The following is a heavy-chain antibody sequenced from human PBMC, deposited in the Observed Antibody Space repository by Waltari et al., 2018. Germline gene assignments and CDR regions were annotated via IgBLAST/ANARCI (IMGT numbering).Heavy chain of an antibody. CDR2: SIPIFGTA. J-gene: IGHJ6*02. D-gene: IGHD3-16*02. CDR1: GGTFSSYA. V-gene: IGHV1-69*05. CDR3: ASFTMITFGGVIVKRYYYYGMDV. Sequence: QVQLVQSGAEVKKPGSSVKVSCKASGGTFSSYAISWVRQAPGQGLEWMGGSIPIFGTANYAQKFQGRVTITTDESPSTAYMELGSLKSEHTAVYYFASFTMITFGGVIVKRYYYYGMDVWGQGTTVTVSS.